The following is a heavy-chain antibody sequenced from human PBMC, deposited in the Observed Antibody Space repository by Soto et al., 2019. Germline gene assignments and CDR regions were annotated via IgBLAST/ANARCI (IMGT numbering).Heavy chain of an antibody. CDR3: AREALGYCISTSCYKGSGNDY. J-gene: IGHJ4*02. Sequence: ASAKVSCKASRYTLTGNYMHWVQQAPGQGLEWMGWINPNSGGTNYAQKFQGWVTMTRDTSISTAYMELSRLRSDDTAVYYCAREALGYCISTSCYKGSGNDYWGQGTLVTVSS. CDR1: RYTLTGNY. CDR2: INPNSGGT. V-gene: IGHV1-2*04. D-gene: IGHD2-2*02.